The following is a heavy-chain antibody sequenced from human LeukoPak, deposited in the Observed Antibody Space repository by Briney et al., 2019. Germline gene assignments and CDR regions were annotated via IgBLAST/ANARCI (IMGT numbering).Heavy chain of an antibody. Sequence: ASVKVSCKASGYTFTSYDINWVRQATGQGLEWMGWMNPNSGNTGSAQRFQGRITMTRDTSISTAYMELSSLRSEDTAVYYCARGPLVRLPSSFDPWGQGTLVTVSS. CDR3: ARGPLVRLPSSFDP. CDR2: MNPNSGNT. D-gene: IGHD3-16*02. J-gene: IGHJ5*02. V-gene: IGHV1-8*01. CDR1: GYTFTSYD.